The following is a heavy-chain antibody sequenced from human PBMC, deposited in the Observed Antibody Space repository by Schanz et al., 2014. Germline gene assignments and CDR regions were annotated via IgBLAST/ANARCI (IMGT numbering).Heavy chain of an antibody. Sequence: QVLLVESGGGLVKPGGSLRLSCSASGFTFSDSFMSWIRQTPGKGLEWLSYISSSGNIIHYADSVQGRFTISRDNAKNSLYLQMNSLRAEDTAVYYCARDGYNAYDLKRGDYWGQGTQVAVSS. J-gene: IGHJ4*02. V-gene: IGHV3-11*04. CDR1: GFTFSDSF. D-gene: IGHD5-12*01. CDR2: ISSSGNII. CDR3: ARDGYNAYDLKRGDY.